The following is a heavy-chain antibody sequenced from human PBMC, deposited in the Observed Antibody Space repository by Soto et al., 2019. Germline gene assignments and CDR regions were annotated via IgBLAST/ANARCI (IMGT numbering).Heavy chain of an antibody. J-gene: IGHJ6*02. D-gene: IGHD2-15*01. CDR3: ARTLYDCSVGSCQIPYYYYYGMDV. CDR2: IIPIFGTA. V-gene: IGHV1-69*13. Sequence: SVKVSCKASGGTFSSYAISWVRQAPGQGLEWMGGIIPIFGTANYAQKFQGRVTITADESTSTAYMELSSLRSEDTAVYYCARTLYDCSVGSCQIPYYYYYGMDVWGQGTTVTVSS. CDR1: GGTFSSYA.